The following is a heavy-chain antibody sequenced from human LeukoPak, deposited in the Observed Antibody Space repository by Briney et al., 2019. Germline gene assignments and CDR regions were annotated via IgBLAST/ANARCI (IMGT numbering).Heavy chain of an antibody. J-gene: IGHJ4*02. Sequence: TGGSLRLSCAASGFTFSSYAMSWVRQAPGKGLEWVSAISGSGGSTYYADSVKGRFTISRDNSKNTLYLQMNSLRAEDTAVYYCAKAPRHSGIAALYYFDYWGQGTLVTVSS. CDR1: GFTFSSYA. V-gene: IGHV3-23*01. D-gene: IGHD6-13*01. CDR3: AKAPRHSGIAALYYFDY. CDR2: ISGSGGST.